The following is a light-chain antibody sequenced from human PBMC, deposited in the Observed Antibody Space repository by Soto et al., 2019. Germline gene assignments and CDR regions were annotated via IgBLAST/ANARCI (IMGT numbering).Light chain of an antibody. CDR1: QSVSSN. CDR2: GAS. Sequence: EVVMTQSPATLSVSPGERATHSCRASQSVSSNLAWYQQKPGQSPRLLIYGASTRATGIPARFSGSGSGTEFTLTISSLQSEDFAVYYCQQYHNWLTLGGGTKAEI. J-gene: IGKJ4*01. CDR3: QQYHNWLT. V-gene: IGKV3-15*01.